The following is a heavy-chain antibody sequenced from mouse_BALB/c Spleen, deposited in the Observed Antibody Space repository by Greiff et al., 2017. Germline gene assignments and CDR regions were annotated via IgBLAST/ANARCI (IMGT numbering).Heavy chain of an antibody. CDR1: GYSFTSYW. D-gene: IGHD1-1*01. V-gene: IGHV1-5*01. CDR3: TRGGYTTVVAKDYAMDY. CDR2: IYPGNSDT. J-gene: IGHJ4*01. Sequence: EVMLVESGTVLARPGASVKMSCKASGYSFTSYWMHWVKQRPGQGLEWIGAIYPGNSDTSYNQKFKGKAKLTAVTSASTAYMELSSLTNEDSAVYYCTRGGYTTVVAKDYAMDYWGQGTSVTVSS.